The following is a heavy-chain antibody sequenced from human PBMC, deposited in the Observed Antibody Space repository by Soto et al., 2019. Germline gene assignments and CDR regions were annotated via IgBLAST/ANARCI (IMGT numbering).Heavy chain of an antibody. J-gene: IGHJ6*02. V-gene: IGHV5-51*01. D-gene: IGHD1-7*01. CDR2: IYPDDSDT. Sequence: GESLKISCKHSGFNFPTFWSAWVRQMPGKGLEWMGTIYPDDSDTRYSPSFQGQVTISADKSIQTAYLQWGSLKASDSALYYCARGNYRSPRAGLDVRGQGTPVTVSS. CDR1: GFNFPTFW. CDR3: ARGNYRSPRAGLDV.